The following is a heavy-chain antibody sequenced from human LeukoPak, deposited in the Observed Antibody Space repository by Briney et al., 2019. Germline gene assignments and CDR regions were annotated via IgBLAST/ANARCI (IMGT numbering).Heavy chain of an antibody. CDR2: IYSGGST. CDR1: GFTVSSNY. J-gene: IGHJ4*02. V-gene: IGHV3-53*01. Sequence: GGSLRLSCAASGFTVSSNYMSWVRQAPGKGLEWVSVIYSGGSTYHADSVKGRFTISRDNSKNTVYLQMNSLRAEDTAVYYCAKNLPRRAIEHWGQGTLVTVSS. CDR3: AKNLPRRAIEH.